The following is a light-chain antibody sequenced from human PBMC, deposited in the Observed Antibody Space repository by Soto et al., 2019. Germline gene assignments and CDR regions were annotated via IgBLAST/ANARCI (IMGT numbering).Light chain of an antibody. CDR2: GVS. CDR1: QSVPSNY. V-gene: IGKV3-20*01. Sequence: ETLLTQSPGTLSLSPGERATLSCRASQSVPSNYLSWYQQKPGQPPRVLIYGVSARAPGVPDKFSGSGSGTDFSLTISRLEPEDVAVYYCQQYDGSSTWTFGQGTKVEIK. CDR3: QQYDGSSTWT. J-gene: IGKJ1*01.